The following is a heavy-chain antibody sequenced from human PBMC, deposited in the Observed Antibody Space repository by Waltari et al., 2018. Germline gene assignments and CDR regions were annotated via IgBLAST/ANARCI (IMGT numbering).Heavy chain of an antibody. D-gene: IGHD6-13*01. CDR1: GGSFSGYY. CDR3: ARRGPAAAGLTDY. V-gene: IGHV4-34*01. Sequence: QVQLQQWGAGLLKPSETLSLTCAVYGGSFSGYYWSWIRQPPGKGLEWIGEINHSGSTNYNPSLKSRVTISVDTSKNQFSLKLSSVTAADTAVYYRARRGPAAAGLTDYWGQGTLVTVSS. CDR2: INHSGST. J-gene: IGHJ4*02.